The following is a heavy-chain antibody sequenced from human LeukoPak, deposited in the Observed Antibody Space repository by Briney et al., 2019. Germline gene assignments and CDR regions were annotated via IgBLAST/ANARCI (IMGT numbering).Heavy chain of an antibody. CDR1: GFTFSDYY. Sequence: LRLSCAASGFTFSDYYMSWIRQPPGKGLEWIGRIYTSGSTNYNPSLKSRVTMSVDTSKNQFSLKLSSVTAADTAVYYCARETDSSYYYYYYMDVWGKGTTVTISS. CDR2: IYTSGST. CDR3: ARETDSSYYYYYYMDV. J-gene: IGHJ6*03. D-gene: IGHD3-22*01. V-gene: IGHV4-4*07.